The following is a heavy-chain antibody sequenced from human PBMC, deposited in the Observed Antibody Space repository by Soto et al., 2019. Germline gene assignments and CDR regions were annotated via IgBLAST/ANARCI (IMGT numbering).Heavy chain of an antibody. D-gene: IGHD6-19*01. J-gene: IGHJ5*02. CDR2: IKRDGSDK. Sequence: HPGGSLRLSCAASGFTFSDHSMSWVRQAPGRGLEWVADIKRDGSDKSYVDSVKGRFTISRDNAENSLYLQMNSLRAEDTGVYYCARDLALGWETWFDPWGQGTLVTVSS. CDR1: GFTFSDHS. V-gene: IGHV3-7*01. CDR3: ARDLALGWETWFDP.